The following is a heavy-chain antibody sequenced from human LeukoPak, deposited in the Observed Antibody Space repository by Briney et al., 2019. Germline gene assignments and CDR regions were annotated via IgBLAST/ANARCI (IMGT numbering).Heavy chain of an antibody. V-gene: IGHV3-21*01. CDR1: GFTFSAYN. D-gene: IGHD6-19*01. CDR2: ITTSSSYM. Sequence: TGGSLRLSCAASGFTFSAYNMNWVRRPPGKGLEWVSSITTSSSYMFYADSVRGRFTISRDNAENSLYLQMNSLRDEDTAVYYCARDPYSGGYGAYYYYMDVWGKGTTVTVSS. J-gene: IGHJ6*03. CDR3: ARDPYSGGYGAYYYYMDV.